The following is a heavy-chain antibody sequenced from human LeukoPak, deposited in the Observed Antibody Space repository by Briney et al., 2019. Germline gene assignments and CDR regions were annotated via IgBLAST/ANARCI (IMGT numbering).Heavy chain of an antibody. CDR1: GGSISSSN. CDR2: ISSSGESP. V-gene: IGHV3-23*01. D-gene: IGHD5-24*01. J-gene: IGHJ4*02. Sequence: PSETLSLTCAVSGGSISSSNWWSWVRQPPGKGLEWVCGISSSGESPYYADSVKGRFTISRDNSKNTLYLEINSLGAEDTAVYYCAKKSRDGYNPFDYLGQGTLVTVSS. CDR3: AKKSRDGYNPFDY.